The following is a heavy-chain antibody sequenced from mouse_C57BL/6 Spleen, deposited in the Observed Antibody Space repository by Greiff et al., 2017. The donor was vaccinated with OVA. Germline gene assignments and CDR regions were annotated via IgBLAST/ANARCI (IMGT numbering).Heavy chain of an antibody. CDR3: ARHSGDAMDY. J-gene: IGHJ4*01. Sequence: VQLQESGAELVKPGASVKLSCKASGYTFTSYWMQWVKQRPGQGLEWIGEIDPSDSYTNYNQKFKGKATLTVDTSSSTAYMQLSSLTSEDSAVYYCARHSGDAMDYWGQGTSVTVSS. V-gene: IGHV1-50*01. D-gene: IGHD3-1*01. CDR2: IDPSDSYT. CDR1: GYTFTSYW.